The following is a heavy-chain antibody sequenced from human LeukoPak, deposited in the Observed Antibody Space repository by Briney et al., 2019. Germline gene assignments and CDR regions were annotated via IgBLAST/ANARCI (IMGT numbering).Heavy chain of an antibody. CDR3: ARGQELAGTAFDY. D-gene: IGHD1-1*01. V-gene: IGHV3-48*02. CDR2: ISSSRSTI. J-gene: IGHJ4*02. Sequence: GGSLRLSCAASGFTFSSYFMNWVRQAPGKGLEWVSYISSSRSTIYYADSVKGRFTISRDNAKNSLYLQMNSLRDEDTAVYYCARGQELAGTAFDYWGQGTLVTVSS. CDR1: GFTFSSYF.